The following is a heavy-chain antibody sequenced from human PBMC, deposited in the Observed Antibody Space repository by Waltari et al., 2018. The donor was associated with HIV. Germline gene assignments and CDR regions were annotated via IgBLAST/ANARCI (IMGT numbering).Heavy chain of an antibody. Sequence: QEHLVQSGAQLNKPASSLMVSYKASEGTFSSNAISWVRQAPGQGLEWMGSIIRVFEATSYAQKFQGRPTSSADESTSTVFMELSSLSFDDTAVYYCARGSSGSYRWFDPWGHGTLVTVSS. CDR3: ARGSSGSYRWFDP. V-gene: IGHV1-69*18. CDR2: IIRVFEAT. D-gene: IGHD1-26*01. J-gene: IGHJ5*02. CDR1: EGTFSSNA.